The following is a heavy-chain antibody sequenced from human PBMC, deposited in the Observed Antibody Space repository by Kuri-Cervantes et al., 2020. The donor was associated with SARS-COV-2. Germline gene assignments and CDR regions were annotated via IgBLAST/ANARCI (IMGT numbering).Heavy chain of an antibody. D-gene: IGHD5-24*01. Sequence: SVKVSCKASGYPFTNFGISWVRQAPGQAPGWMGWITPFNGNTKYAQKFQDRVTITRDRSMNTAYMELNRLRSEDTAMYYCARSGPGAISREDGALDIWGQGTMVTVSS. J-gene: IGHJ3*02. CDR2: ITPFNGNT. CDR1: GYPFTNFG. V-gene: IGHV1-45*01. CDR3: ARSGPGAISREDGALDI.